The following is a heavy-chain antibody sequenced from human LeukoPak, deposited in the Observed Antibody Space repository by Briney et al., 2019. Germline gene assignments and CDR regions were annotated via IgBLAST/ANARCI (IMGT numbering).Heavy chain of an antibody. CDR2: INYSETT. Sequence: SETLSLTCAVYGGSFSGYYWTWIRQPPGKGLEWIGEINYSETTNYNPSLKGRVTISIDTSKNQFSLNLTSVTAADTAVYYCARKTGYYFHPCDSWGQGTLATVSS. J-gene: IGHJ4*02. D-gene: IGHD3-22*01. CDR3: ARKTGYYFHPCDS. V-gene: IGHV4-34*01. CDR1: GGSFSGYY.